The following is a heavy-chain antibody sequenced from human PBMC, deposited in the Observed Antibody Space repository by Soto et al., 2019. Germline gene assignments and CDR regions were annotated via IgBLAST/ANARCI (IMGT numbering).Heavy chain of an antibody. J-gene: IGHJ6*02. V-gene: IGHV2-5*01. CDR3: AHRPTVAYYYGMDV. Sequence: QITLKESGPTLVKPTQTLTLTCTFSGFSLSTSGVGVGWIGQPPGKALEWLALIYWNDDKRYSPSLKSRLTITKDTSKNQVVLTMTNMDPVDTATYYCAHRPTVAYYYGMDVWGQGTTVTVSS. CDR1: GFSLSTSGVG. CDR2: IYWNDDK.